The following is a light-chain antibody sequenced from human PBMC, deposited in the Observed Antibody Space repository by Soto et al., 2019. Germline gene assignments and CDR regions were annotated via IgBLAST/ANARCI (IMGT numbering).Light chain of an antibody. CDR2: GAS. J-gene: IGKJ4*01. CDR1: QSVNNNY. CDR3: HQYSTSPLT. V-gene: IGKV3-20*01. Sequence: EIVMTQSPGTLSLSPGEGATLSCRASQSVNNNYLAWYQQKPGQAPRLLIYGASKRATGIPDRFSGSGSGTDFTLTISRLEPEDFAVYYCHQYSTSPLTFGGGTKVDI.